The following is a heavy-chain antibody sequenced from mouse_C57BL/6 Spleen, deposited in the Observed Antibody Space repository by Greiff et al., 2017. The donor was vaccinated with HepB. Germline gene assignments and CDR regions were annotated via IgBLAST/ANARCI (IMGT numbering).Heavy chain of an antibody. J-gene: IGHJ4*01. CDR3: ARAYDYLSAMDY. CDR2: IYPGDGDT. D-gene: IGHD2-4*01. Sequence: VQLQESGPELVKPGASVKISCKASGYAFSSSWMNWVKQRPGKGLEWIGRIYPGDGDTNYNGKFKGKATLTADKSSSTAYMQLSSLTSEDSAVYFCARAYDYLSAMDYWGQGTPVTVSS. V-gene: IGHV1-82*01. CDR1: GYAFSSSW.